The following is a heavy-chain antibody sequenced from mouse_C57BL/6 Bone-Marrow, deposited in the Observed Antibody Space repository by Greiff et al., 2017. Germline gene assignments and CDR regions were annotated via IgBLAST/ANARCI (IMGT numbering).Heavy chain of an antibody. CDR2: GQGLEWIG. V-gene: IGHV1-87*01. CDR3: SEDSADYYCALDYCSSSYVHNYYAMDY. D-gene: IGHD1-1*01. J-gene: IGHJ4*01. Sequence: VQLVESGPELARPWASVKIPCQAFYTFSRRVHFAIRDTNYWMQWVKQRTGQGLEWIGAIYPGNGATSYNQKFKGKATLTADKSSSRAYMQLISMTSEDSADYYCALDYCSSSYVHNYYAMDYWGEGTSVTVSS. CDR1: YTFSRRVH.